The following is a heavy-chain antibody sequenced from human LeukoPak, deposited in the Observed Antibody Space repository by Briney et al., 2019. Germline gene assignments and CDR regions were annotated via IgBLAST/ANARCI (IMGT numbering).Heavy chain of an antibody. J-gene: IGHJ4*02. CDR1: GYTFTSYY. CDR2: INPSGGST. V-gene: IGHV1-46*01. D-gene: IGHD2-21*01. Sequence: GASVKVSYKASGYTFTSYYMHWVRQAPGQGLEWMGIINPSGGSTSYAQKFQGRVTMTRDTSTSTVYMELSSLRSEDTAVYYCARDPHSYCGGDCYIFDYWGQGTLVTVSS. CDR3: ARDPHSYCGGDCYIFDY.